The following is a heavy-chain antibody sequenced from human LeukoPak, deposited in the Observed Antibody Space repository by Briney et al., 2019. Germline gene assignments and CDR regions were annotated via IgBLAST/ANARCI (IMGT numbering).Heavy chain of an antibody. CDR3: ARVLRYFDWLYYY. D-gene: IGHD3-9*01. CDR1: GYTFTTYS. V-gene: IGHV1-46*01. Sequence: GASVKVSCKASGYTFTTYSMHWVRQAPGQGLEWMGIINPSGGSTNYAQKFQGRVTMTRDMSTSTVYMELSSLRSEDTAVYYCARVLRYFDWLYYYWGQGTLVTVSS. CDR2: INPSGGST. J-gene: IGHJ4*02.